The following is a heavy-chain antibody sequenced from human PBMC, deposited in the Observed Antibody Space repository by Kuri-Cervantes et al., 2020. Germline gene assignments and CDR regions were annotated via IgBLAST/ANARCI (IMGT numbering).Heavy chain of an antibody. CDR2: IYYSGST. D-gene: IGHD3-22*01. CDR1: GGSISSYY. Sequence: SETLSLTCTVSGGSISSYYWSWIRQPPGKGLEWIGYIYYSGSTNYNPSLKSRVTISVDTSKNQFSLKLSSVTAADTAVYYCARVNPPNSSGYYFYDYWGQGTLVTVSS. CDR3: ARVNPPNSSGYYFYDY. V-gene: IGHV4-59*12. J-gene: IGHJ4*02.